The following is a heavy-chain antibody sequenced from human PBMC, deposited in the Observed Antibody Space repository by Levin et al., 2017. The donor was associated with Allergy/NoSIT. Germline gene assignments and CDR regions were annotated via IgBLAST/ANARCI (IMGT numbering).Heavy chain of an antibody. D-gene: IGHD6-19*01. CDR3: ARDSVSSALPVGGSDV. J-gene: IGHJ4*02. CDR2: INGYNGNT. V-gene: IGHV1-18*01. CDR1: GFSFSRYH. Sequence: ASVKVSCKASGFSFSRYHISWVRQAPGQGLEWMGWINGYNGNTKNAQKVQDRVTMNTDTYTTKAYMELRSLRSDDTAIYYCARDSVSSALPVGGSDVWGQGTLFTVSS.